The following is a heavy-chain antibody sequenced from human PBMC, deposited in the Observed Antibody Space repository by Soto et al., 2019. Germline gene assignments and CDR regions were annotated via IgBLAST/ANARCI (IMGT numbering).Heavy chain of an antibody. Sequence: SETLSLTCTVSGGSVNSDTFYWSWIRQPPGRGLEWIGYIYYTGSTNYNPSLKSRVTISVDTSRNQFSLKLSPVTAADTAVYYCAREFSNSPEAFDSWGQGSLVTVSS. CDR2: IYYTGST. CDR3: AREFSNSPEAFDS. D-gene: IGHD6-6*01. CDR1: GGSVNSDTFY. J-gene: IGHJ4*02. V-gene: IGHV4-61*01.